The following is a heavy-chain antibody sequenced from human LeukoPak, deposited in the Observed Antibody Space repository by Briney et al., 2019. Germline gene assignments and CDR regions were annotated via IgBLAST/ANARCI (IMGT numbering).Heavy chain of an antibody. CDR1: GLSFNTYS. Sequence: GGSLRLSCAVSGLSFNTYSMNWVRQTPGRGLEWVSTISSSSSHIYYAYSVKGRFTISRDNAQNALYLQMNSLRAEDSSVYYCATPTSTGSYWGQGTLVTVSS. J-gene: IGHJ4*02. V-gene: IGHV3-21*01. CDR3: ATPTSTGSY. D-gene: IGHD1-14*01. CDR2: ISSSSSHI.